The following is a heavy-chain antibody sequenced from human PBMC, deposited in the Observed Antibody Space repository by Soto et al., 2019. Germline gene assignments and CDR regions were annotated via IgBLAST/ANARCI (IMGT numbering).Heavy chain of an antibody. J-gene: IGHJ3*02. Sequence: QVQLQQWGAGLLKPSETLSLTCAVYGGSFSGYYWSWIRQPPGKGLGWIGEINHSGSTNYNPSLKSRVTISVDTSKNQFSLKLSSVTAADTAVYYCARSLGWDGSGYQFDAFDIWGQGTMVTVSS. V-gene: IGHV4-34*01. CDR3: ARSLGWDGSGYQFDAFDI. CDR1: GGSFSGYY. CDR2: INHSGST. D-gene: IGHD3-22*01.